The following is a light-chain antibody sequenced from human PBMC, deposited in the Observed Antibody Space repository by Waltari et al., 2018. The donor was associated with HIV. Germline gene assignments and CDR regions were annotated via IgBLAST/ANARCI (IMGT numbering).Light chain of an antibody. J-gene: IGKJ3*01. CDR3: QQSYSTLFT. V-gene: IGKV1-39*01. CDR1: QSISSS. CDR2: AAS. Sequence: DIQMTASTSSMSAVVGDRVTITCRASQSISSSLNWYQQKPGKAPKPLIYAASSLQSGVPSRFSGSASGTDFTLTISSLQPEDVATYYCQQSYSTLFTFGPGTKVDIK.